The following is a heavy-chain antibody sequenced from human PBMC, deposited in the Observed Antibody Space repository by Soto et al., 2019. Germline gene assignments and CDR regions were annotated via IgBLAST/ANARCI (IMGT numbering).Heavy chain of an antibody. J-gene: IGHJ4*02. D-gene: IGHD2-15*01. CDR3: ARRDSGGFYRFFDS. Sequence: ASVKVSCKASGYTFTSYAMHWVRQAPGQRLEWMGWINAGNGNTKYSQKFQGRVTITRDTSASTAYMELTNLSSEDTAVYYCARRDSGGFYRFFDSWGQGTLVTVSS. CDR2: INAGNGNT. V-gene: IGHV1-3*01. CDR1: GYTFTSYA.